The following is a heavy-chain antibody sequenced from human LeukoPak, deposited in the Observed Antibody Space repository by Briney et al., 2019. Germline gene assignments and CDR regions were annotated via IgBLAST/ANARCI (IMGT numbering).Heavy chain of an antibody. CDR2: IYHSGST. CDR1: GYSISSGYY. Sequence: PSETLSLTCTVSGYSISSGYYWGWIRQPPGKGLEWIGSIYHSGSTYYNPSLKSRVTISVDTSKNQFSLKLSSVTAADTAVYYCARVHHYYGSGSYLSPWGQGTLVTVSS. CDR3: ARVHHYYGSGSYLSP. V-gene: IGHV4-38-2*02. J-gene: IGHJ5*02. D-gene: IGHD3-10*01.